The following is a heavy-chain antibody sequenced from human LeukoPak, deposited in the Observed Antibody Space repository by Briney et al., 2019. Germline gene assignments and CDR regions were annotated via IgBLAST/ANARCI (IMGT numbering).Heavy chain of an antibody. CDR1: GFTFSSYA. Sequence: HPGRSLRLSCAASGFTFSSYAMHWVRQAPGKGLEWVAAILYDGSDEYYADSVKGRFTISRDNSKNTLYLQMNSLRAEDTAVYYCAKDSTSSWGPNDAFDVWGQGTMVTVSS. CDR3: AKDSTSSWGPNDAFDV. J-gene: IGHJ3*01. D-gene: IGHD2-2*01. V-gene: IGHV3-30*04. CDR2: ILYDGSDE.